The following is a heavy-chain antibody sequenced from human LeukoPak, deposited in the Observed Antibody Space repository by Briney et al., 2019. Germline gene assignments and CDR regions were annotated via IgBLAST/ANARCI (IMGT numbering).Heavy chain of an antibody. Sequence: PSETLSLTCSVSGASIRSYYWSWIRQPPGNGLDWIGYIYTSGSTNHSPSLKSRVTISLDRSKNRFSLKLSSVTAADTAVYYCASSPLMRDYGDLPFDYWGQGTLVTVSS. CDR1: GASIRSYY. J-gene: IGHJ4*02. CDR2: IYTSGST. CDR3: ASSPLMRDYGDLPFDY. D-gene: IGHD4-17*01. V-gene: IGHV4-4*09.